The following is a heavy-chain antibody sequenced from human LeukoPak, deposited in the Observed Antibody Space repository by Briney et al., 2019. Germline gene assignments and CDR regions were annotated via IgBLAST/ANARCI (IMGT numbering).Heavy chain of an antibody. CDR3: ARGTSYSGSYGDY. D-gene: IGHD1-26*01. J-gene: IGHJ4*02. Sequence: PGGSLRLSCAASGFTFSSYSMNWVCQAPGKGLEWVSSISSSSSYIYYADSVKGRFTISRDNAKNSLYLQMNSLRAEDTAVYYCARGTSYSGSYGDYWGQGTLVTVSS. V-gene: IGHV3-21*01. CDR2: ISSSSSYI. CDR1: GFTFSSYS.